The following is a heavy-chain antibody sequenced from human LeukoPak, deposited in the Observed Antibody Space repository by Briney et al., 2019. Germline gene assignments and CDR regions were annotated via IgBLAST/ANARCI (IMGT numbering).Heavy chain of an antibody. J-gene: IGHJ4*02. CDR3: ACGEEHGSEPVDFDY. Sequence: SGTLSLTCAVSGDSISNSHWWSWVRQPPRKGLERMEEIYHGGSNNCNPALKNRGILSVDRPNHHFPRRLTSVTAADTAVSYCACGEEHGSEPVDFDYWGQGTLVTVSS. D-gene: IGHD3-10*01. CDR2: IYHGGSN. CDR1: GDSISNSHW. V-gene: IGHV4-4*02.